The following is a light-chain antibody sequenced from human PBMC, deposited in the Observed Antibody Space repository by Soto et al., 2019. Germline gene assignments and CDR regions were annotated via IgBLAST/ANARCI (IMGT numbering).Light chain of an antibody. V-gene: IGLV2-14*03. Sequence: QSALTQPASVSESPGQSIAISCTGTTSDVGGYNYVSWYQQHPGKAPRLMIYDVSNRPSGVSNRFSGSKFGNTASLTISGLQAEDEAYYYCSSYTSHSTWVFGGGTKLTVL. CDR2: DVS. J-gene: IGLJ3*02. CDR1: TSDVGGYNY. CDR3: SSYTSHSTWV.